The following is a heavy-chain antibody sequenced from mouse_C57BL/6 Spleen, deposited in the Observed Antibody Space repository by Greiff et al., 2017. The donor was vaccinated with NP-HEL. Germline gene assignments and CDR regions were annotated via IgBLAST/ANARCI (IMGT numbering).Heavy chain of an antibody. CDR2: IYPGSGNT. Sequence: QVQLQQSGPELVKPGASVKISCKASGYSFTSYYIHWVKQRPGQGLEWIGWIYPGSGNTKYNEKFKGKATLTADTSSSTAYMQLSSLTSEDSAVYYCARQYYGSRYWYFDVWGTGTTVTVSS. V-gene: IGHV1-66*01. CDR3: ARQYYGSRYWYFDV. CDR1: GYSFTSYY. D-gene: IGHD1-1*01. J-gene: IGHJ1*03.